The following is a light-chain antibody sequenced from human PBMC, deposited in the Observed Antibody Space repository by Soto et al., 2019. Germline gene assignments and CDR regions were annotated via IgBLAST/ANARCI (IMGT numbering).Light chain of an antibody. CDR2: AAS. V-gene: IGKV1-17*01. CDR3: LQHKTYPQT. Sequence: DIQMTQSPSSLSASVGDRVIITCRASQDIRIDLGWYQQKPGKAPKRLIYAASRLQTGVPSRVSGSGSGTEFTLTISSLQPEDFATYFCLQHKTYPQTFGQGTKVDIK. CDR1: QDIRID. J-gene: IGKJ1*01.